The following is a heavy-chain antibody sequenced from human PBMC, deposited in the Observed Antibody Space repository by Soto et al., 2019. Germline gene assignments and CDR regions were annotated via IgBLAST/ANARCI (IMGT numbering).Heavy chain of an antibody. CDR2: IFYSGIT. Sequence: SETLSLTGTVSCGSILSYYWTWIRQPPGKGLEWLGYIFYSGITFYNPSLKSRVTISIHTSKSQFSLQLTSVTAADTAVYYCARGAADTAMVDSWGQGTLVTVPQ. CDR3: ARGAADTAMVDS. D-gene: IGHD5-18*01. J-gene: IGHJ4*02. V-gene: IGHV4-59*01. CDR1: CGSILSYY.